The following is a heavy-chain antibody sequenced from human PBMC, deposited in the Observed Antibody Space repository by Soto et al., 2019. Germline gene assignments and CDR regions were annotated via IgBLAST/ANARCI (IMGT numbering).Heavy chain of an antibody. CDR3: ARYSKRGYDAFDI. J-gene: IGHJ3*02. CDR1: GGSFSGYY. V-gene: IGHV4-34*01. CDR2: INHSGST. D-gene: IGHD2-21*01. Sequence: SETLSLTCTVYGGSFSGYYWSWIRQPPGKGLEWIGEINHSGSTNYNPSLKSRVTISVDTSKNHFSLKLISVTAADTAVYYFARYSKRGYDAFDIWGQGTMVTVSS.